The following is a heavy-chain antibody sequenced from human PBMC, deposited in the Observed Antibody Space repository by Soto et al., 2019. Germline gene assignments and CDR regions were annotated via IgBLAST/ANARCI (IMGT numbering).Heavy chain of an antibody. CDR2: INHSGST. CDR3: AGAYGSETYYYYGMDV. J-gene: IGHJ6*02. Sequence: SETLSLTCAVYGGSFIGYYWSWILQPPGKGLEWIGEINHSGSTNYNPSLKSRVTISVDTSKNQFSLKLSSVTAADTAVYYCAGAYGSETYYYYGMDVWGQGTTVT. CDR1: GGSFIGYY. D-gene: IGHD3-10*01. V-gene: IGHV4-34*01.